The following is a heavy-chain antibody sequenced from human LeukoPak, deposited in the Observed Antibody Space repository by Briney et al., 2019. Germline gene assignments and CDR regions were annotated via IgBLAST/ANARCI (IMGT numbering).Heavy chain of an antibody. D-gene: IGHD4-17*01. Sequence: GASVKVSCKASGYTFTSYGISWVRQAPGQGLEWMGWISAYNGNTNYAQKLQGRVTMTEDTSTDTAYMELSSLRSEDTAVYYCATGRTNGDYSHYYYYYMDVWGKGTTVTISS. CDR1: GYTFTSYG. J-gene: IGHJ6*03. CDR2: ISAYNGNT. CDR3: ATGRTNGDYSHYYYYYMDV. V-gene: IGHV1-18*01.